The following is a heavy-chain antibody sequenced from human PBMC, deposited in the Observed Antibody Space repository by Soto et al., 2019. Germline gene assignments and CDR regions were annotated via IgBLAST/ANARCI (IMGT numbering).Heavy chain of an antibody. Sequence: SETLSLTCTVSGGSISSYYWSWIRQPPGKGLEWIGYIYYSGSTNYNPSLKSRVTISVDTSKNQFSLKLSSVTAADTAVYYCARRSEYYYYYYMDVWGKGTTVTVPS. CDR3: ARRSEYYYYYYMDV. D-gene: IGHD6-6*01. CDR2: IYYSGST. V-gene: IGHV4-59*08. J-gene: IGHJ6*03. CDR1: GGSISSYY.